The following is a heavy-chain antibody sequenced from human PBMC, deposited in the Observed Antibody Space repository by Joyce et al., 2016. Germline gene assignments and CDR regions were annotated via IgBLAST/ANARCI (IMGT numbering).Heavy chain of an antibody. CDR3: ARLSAIDIESTNFYYYYMDV. J-gene: IGHJ6*03. CDR2: IIPFLRTP. D-gene: IGHD3-9*01. CDR1: GGTFRSSG. V-gene: IGHV1-69*01. Sequence: QVRLVQSGTEVKKPGSSVKVSCRASGGTFRSSGISWVRQGPGQGLQWMGGIIPFLRTPDYADDFQGRVSFTADEFATTAYMELHKLRSADSAVYYCARLSAIDIESTNFYYYYMDVWGQGTTVTVSS.